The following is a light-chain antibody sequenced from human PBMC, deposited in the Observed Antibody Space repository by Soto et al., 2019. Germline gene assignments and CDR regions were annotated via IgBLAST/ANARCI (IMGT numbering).Light chain of an antibody. CDR3: CSYAGSYV. V-gene: IGLV2-11*01. Sequence: QSVLNKPSYGSGSPGHSITISCTGTSSDVGGYNYVSWYQQHPGKAPKLMIYDVSKRPSGVPDRFSGSKSGNTASLTISGLQAEDEADYYCCSYAGSYVFGTGTKVTVL. CDR1: SSDVGGYNY. CDR2: DVS. J-gene: IGLJ1*01.